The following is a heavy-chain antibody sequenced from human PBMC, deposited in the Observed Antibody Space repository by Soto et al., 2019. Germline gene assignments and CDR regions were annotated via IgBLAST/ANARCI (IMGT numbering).Heavy chain of an antibody. CDR1: GFSVDYYA. J-gene: IGHJ6*02. Sequence: SLRLSCTASGFSVDYYAMHWVRQAPGKGLEWVSGISWNSGTIAYADSVKGRFTISRDNAKNSLYLQMSSLRAEDTALYYCVKDGGGDIVVVVVSNGMDVWGQGTTVTVSS. CDR2: ISWNSGTI. CDR3: VKDGGGDIVVVVVSNGMDV. D-gene: IGHD2-15*01. V-gene: IGHV3-9*01.